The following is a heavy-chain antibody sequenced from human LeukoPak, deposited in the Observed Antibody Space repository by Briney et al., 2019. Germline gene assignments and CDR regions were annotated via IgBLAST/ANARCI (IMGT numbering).Heavy chain of an antibody. CDR1: GFTFSSYA. CDR3: AKDRSYTSGWAFDY. D-gene: IGHD6-19*01. J-gene: IGHJ4*02. Sequence: GGSLKLSCPASGFTFSSYAMSWVRQAPGKGLEWVSTITTGGSACYADSVKGRFTISRGNSKKTLYLQTSSLRAEDTAVYYCAKDRSYTSGWAFDYWGQGTMLTVST. V-gene: IGHV3-23*01. CDR2: ITTGGSA.